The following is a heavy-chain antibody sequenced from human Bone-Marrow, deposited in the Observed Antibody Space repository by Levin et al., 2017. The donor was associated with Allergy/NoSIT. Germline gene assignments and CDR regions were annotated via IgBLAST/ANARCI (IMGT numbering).Heavy chain of an antibody. D-gene: IGHD3-22*01. J-gene: IGHJ4*02. CDR3: ARENYDSSGYYLHFDS. CDR2: SSAYNGKT. V-gene: IGHV1-18*01. Sequence: ASVKVSCEASGYTFTSYVISWVRQAPGQGPEWLGWSSAYNGKTKYAQNFQGRVTMTTDRSTSTAYMEPRSLISDDTAVYYCARENYDSSGYYLHFDSWGQGTLVTVSS. CDR1: GYTFTSYV.